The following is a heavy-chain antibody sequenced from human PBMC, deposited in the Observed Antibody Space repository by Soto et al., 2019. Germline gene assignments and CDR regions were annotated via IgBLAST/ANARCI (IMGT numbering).Heavy chain of an antibody. CDR3: ARDLNIVATSGGNGGY. CDR2: ISAYNGNT. Sequence: GASVKVSCKASGYTFTSYGISWVRQAPGQGLEWMGWISAYNGNTNYAQKLQGRVTMTTDTSTSTAYMELRSLRSDDTAVYYCARDLNIVATSGGNGGYWGQGTLVTVSS. V-gene: IGHV1-18*01. D-gene: IGHD5-12*01. CDR1: GYTFTSYG. J-gene: IGHJ4*02.